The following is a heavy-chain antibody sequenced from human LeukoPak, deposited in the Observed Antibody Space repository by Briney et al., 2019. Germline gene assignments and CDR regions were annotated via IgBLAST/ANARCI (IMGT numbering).Heavy chain of an antibody. J-gene: IGHJ4*02. V-gene: IGHV1-69*05. Sequence: ASVKVSCKASGGTFSSYAISWVRQAPGQGLEWMGGIIPIFGTANYAQKLQGRVTMTTDTSTSTAYMELRSLRSDDTAVYYCAADAYYYDSSGYYSWGQGTLVTVSS. CDR3: AADAYYYDSSGYYS. CDR2: IIPIFGTA. CDR1: GGTFSSYA. D-gene: IGHD3-22*01.